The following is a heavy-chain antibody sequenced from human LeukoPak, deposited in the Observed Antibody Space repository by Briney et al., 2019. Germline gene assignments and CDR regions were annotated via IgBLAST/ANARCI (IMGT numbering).Heavy chain of an antibody. CDR1: GGTFSSYA. CDR2: TIPIFGTA. J-gene: IGHJ6*03. D-gene: IGHD3-9*01. CDR3: ASRDYDILTGYTGVYYMDV. V-gene: IGHV1-69*05. Sequence: SVKVSCKASGGTFSSYAIRWVRQAPGQGLEWMGGTIPIFGTANYAQKFQGRVTITTDESTSTAYMELSSLRSEDTAVYYCASRDYDILTGYTGVYYMDVWGKGTTVTVSS.